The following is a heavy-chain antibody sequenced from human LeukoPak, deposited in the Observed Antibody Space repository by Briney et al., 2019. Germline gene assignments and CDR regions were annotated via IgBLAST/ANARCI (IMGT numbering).Heavy chain of an antibody. V-gene: IGHV3-48*02. J-gene: IGHJ6*02. CDR3: ARVGRGVYGMDV. CDR1: GFTFSIHG. CDR2: IINSGGTV. D-gene: IGHD3-10*01. Sequence: GGSLRLSCAASGFTFSIHGMNWVRQAPGKGLEWVSYIINSGGTVYYTDSMQGRFTISRDNARNSLFLQMNSLRDEDTAVYYCARVGRGVYGMDVWGQGTTVTVSS.